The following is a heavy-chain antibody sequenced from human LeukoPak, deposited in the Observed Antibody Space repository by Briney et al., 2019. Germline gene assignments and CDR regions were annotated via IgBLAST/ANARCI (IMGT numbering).Heavy chain of an antibody. J-gene: IGHJ5*02. CDR2: TSNGKT. D-gene: IGHD2-15*01. CDR1: GFPFSSHA. V-gene: IGHV3-23*01. Sequence: PGGSLRLSCAASGFPFSSHAMSWVRQPPGKGLEWVAATSNGKTYYADSVRGRFAISRDDYTNTVYLHMNSLRDDDTALYHCVREAGYCAPVCVKTNWFDPWGQGTLVTVSS. CDR3: VREAGYCAPVCVKTNWFDP.